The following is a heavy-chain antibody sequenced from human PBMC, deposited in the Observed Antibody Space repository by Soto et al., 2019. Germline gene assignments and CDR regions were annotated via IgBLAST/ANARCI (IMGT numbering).Heavy chain of an antibody. D-gene: IGHD3-3*01. V-gene: IGHV3-21*01. CDR1: VFTFSIYS. CDR3: ASGVFGLVSPVIGGY. CDR2: ISRTSNYI. Sequence: RLSCAASVFTFSIYSMNCVRQAPVKGLEWVSSISRTSNYIYYTDSVKGRFTISRDNAKNSIYLQMNSLRAEDTATYYCASGVFGLVSPVIGGYWGQGTLVTVSS. J-gene: IGHJ4*02.